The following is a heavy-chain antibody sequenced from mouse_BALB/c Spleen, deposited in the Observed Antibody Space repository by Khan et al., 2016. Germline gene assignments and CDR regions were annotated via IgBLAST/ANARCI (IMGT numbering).Heavy chain of an antibody. CDR1: GYSITSDYA. J-gene: IGHJ3*01. D-gene: IGHD1-1*01. CDR2: ITYSGST. CDR3: ARDYYGSSFFDY. Sequence: EVQLVESGPGLVKPSQSLSLTCSVTGYSITSDYAWNWLRQFPGSKLEWMGYITYSGSTSYNPSLKSRISITRDTSKNQFFLQLNSVTTEDTATYDCARDYYGSSFFDYWGQGTLVTVSA. V-gene: IGHV3-2*02.